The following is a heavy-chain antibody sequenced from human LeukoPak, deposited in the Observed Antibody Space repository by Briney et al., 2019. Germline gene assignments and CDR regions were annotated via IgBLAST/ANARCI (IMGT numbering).Heavy chain of an antibody. Sequence: PGGSLRLSCAASGFSISPYGMNWVRQAPGKWLEWVSMIYAGGSTYYADSVKGRFTISRDNSKNTLYLQMSSLRAEDTAVYYCASGLYGMDVWGQGTTVTVSS. CDR2: IYAGGST. D-gene: IGHD2-21*01. CDR1: GFSISPYG. CDR3: ASGLYGMDV. J-gene: IGHJ6*02. V-gene: IGHV3-66*01.